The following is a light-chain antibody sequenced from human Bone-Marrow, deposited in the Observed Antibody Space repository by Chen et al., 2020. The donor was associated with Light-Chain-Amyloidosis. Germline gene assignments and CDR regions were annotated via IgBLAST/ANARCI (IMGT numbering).Light chain of an antibody. Sequence: EIVLTQSPGTLSLSPGEGANLSCRASQTISSNYLTWYQQKFGQAPRLLIYGSSSRATGIPDRFTGSGSGTDFTLTINRLEPEDFAMYYCQQYGKSPLTFGGGTKVEIK. CDR1: QTISSNY. CDR2: GSS. CDR3: QQYGKSPLT. J-gene: IGKJ4*01. V-gene: IGKV3-20*01.